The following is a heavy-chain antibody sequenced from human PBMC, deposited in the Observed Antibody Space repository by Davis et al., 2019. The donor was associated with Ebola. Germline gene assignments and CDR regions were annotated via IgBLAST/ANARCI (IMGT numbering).Heavy chain of an antibody. J-gene: IGHJ4*02. V-gene: IGHV3-21*01. D-gene: IGHD5-24*01. CDR3: AKPDGYNSY. CDR2: ISSSSSYI. Sequence: GESLKISCAASGFTFSSYAMSWVRQAPGKGLEWVSSISSSSSYIYYADSVKGRFTISRDNAKNSLYLQMNSLRAEDTAVYYCAKPDGYNSYWGQGTLVTVSS. CDR1: GFTFSSYA.